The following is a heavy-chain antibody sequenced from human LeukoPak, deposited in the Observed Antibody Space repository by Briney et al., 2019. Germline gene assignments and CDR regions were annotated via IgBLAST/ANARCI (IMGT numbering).Heavy chain of an antibody. V-gene: IGHV4-34*01. D-gene: IGHD4-17*01. J-gene: IGHJ6*03. CDR2: INHSGST. CDR1: GGSFSGYY. CDR3: ARLRRAPAPKGFTVTQYYYYYMDV. Sequence: RPSETLSLTCAVYGGSFSGYYWSWIRQPPGKGLEWIGEINHSGSTNYNPSLKSRVTISIDTSKKKFSLKLSSVTAADTAVYYCARLRRAPAPKGFTVTQYYYYYMDVWGKGTTVTISS.